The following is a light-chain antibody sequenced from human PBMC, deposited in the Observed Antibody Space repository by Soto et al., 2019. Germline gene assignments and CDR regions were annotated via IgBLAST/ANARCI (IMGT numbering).Light chain of an antibody. J-gene: IGLJ2*01. CDR1: SSDVGGYNY. V-gene: IGLV2-8*01. CDR3: SSYAGSKV. Sequence: QSALTQPPSASGSPGQSVTISCIGISSDVGGYNYVSWYQQHPGKAPTLIIYEVSKRPSGVPDRFSGSKSGNTASLTVSGLQAEDEADYYCSSYAGSKVFGGGTKVTVL. CDR2: EVS.